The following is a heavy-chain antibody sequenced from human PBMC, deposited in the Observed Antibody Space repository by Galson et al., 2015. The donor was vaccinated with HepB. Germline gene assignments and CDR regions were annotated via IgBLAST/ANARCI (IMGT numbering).Heavy chain of an antibody. CDR1: GGSISSYY. Sequence: LSLTCTVSGGSISSYYWSWIRQPPGKGLEWIGYIYYSGSTNYNPSLKSRVTISVDTSKDQFSLKLSSVTAADTAVYYCARVKVTAIDYWGQGTLVTVSS. CDR3: ARVKVTAIDY. J-gene: IGHJ4*02. D-gene: IGHD2-21*02. CDR2: IYYSGST. V-gene: IGHV4-59*01.